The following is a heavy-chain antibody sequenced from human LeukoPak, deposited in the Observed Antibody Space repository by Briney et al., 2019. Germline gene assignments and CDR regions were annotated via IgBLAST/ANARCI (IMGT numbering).Heavy chain of an antibody. J-gene: IGHJ6*02. CDR2: IYTSGST. Sequence: SEPLSLPCSVSGGTLNIFYWSWIRQPAGKGLEWIGRIYTSGSTHYNPSLKSRVTMSVDTSKNQFSLKLSSVTAADTAVYYCAREGYCSSTSCSYYYYGMDVWGQGTTVTVSS. V-gene: IGHV4-4*07. D-gene: IGHD2-2*01. CDR1: GGTLNIFY. CDR3: AREGYCSSTSCSYYYYGMDV.